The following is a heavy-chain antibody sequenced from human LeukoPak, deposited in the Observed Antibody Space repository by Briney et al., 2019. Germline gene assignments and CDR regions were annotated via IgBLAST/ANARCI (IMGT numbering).Heavy chain of an antibody. D-gene: IGHD1-26*01. CDR2: MNPNSGNT. Sequence: EASVKVSCKASGYTFTSYDINWVRQATGQGLERMGWMNPNSGNTGYAQKFQGRVTMTRNTSISTAYMELSSLRSEDTAVYYCARGRATSGLNDAFDIWGQGTMVTVSS. J-gene: IGHJ3*02. V-gene: IGHV1-8*01. CDR1: GYTFTSYD. CDR3: ARGRATSGLNDAFDI.